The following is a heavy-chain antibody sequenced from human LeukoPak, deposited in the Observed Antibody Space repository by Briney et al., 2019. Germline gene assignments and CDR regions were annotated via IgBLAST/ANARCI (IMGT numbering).Heavy chain of an antibody. CDR2: VPNDGTST. J-gene: IGHJ4*02. V-gene: IGHV3-74*01. CDR1: GFSLSNYW. Sequence: GGSLRLSCAASGFSLSNYWMHWFRQVPGKGLMWVSRVPNDGTSTGYADSVKGRFTISRDDATNTLFLQMNSLRVEDTAVYYCATSGIGHYYFDFWGQGALVTVSS. D-gene: IGHD3-3*01. CDR3: ATSGIGHYYFDF.